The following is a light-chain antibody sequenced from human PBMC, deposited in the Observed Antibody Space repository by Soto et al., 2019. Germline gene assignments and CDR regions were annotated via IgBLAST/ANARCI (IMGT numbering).Light chain of an antibody. V-gene: IGKV1-39*01. Sequence: DLQMTQSPSSLSASVGDRVTITCRASQSISSYLNWYQQKPGKAPKLLIYAASSLQSGVPSRFSGSRSGTDFTLTISSMQPEDFETYLCQHSYSTPLLTFGGGTKVEIK. J-gene: IGKJ4*01. CDR1: QSISSY. CDR3: QHSYSTPLLT. CDR2: AAS.